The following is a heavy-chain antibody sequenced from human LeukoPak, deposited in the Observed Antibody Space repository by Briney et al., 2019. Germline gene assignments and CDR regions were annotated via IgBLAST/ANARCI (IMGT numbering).Heavy chain of an antibody. Sequence: KPGGSLRLPCAASGFTFSDYYMSWIRQAPGKGLEWVSYISSSSTTIYYADSVKGRFTISRDNAKNSLYLQMNSLRAEDTAMYYCARRRITGLGYFDYWGQGALVTVSS. CDR3: ARRRITGLGYFDY. J-gene: IGHJ4*02. CDR2: ISSSSTTI. CDR1: GFTFSDYY. V-gene: IGHV3-11*01. D-gene: IGHD3-16*01.